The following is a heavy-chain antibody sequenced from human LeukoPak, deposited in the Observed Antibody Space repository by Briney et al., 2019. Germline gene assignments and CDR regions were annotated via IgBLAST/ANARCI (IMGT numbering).Heavy chain of an antibody. D-gene: IGHD3-9*01. Sequence: ASETLSLTCVVYGGSFSGYYWSWIRQPPGKGLEWIGEINHSGSTNYNPSLKSRVTVSVDTPKNQFSLKLSSVTAADTAVYYCARSRGYDILTGYWNYYFHYWGQGTLVTVCS. V-gene: IGHV4-34*01. CDR2: INHSGST. CDR3: ARSRGYDILTGYWNYYFHY. CDR1: GGSFSGYY. J-gene: IGHJ4*02.